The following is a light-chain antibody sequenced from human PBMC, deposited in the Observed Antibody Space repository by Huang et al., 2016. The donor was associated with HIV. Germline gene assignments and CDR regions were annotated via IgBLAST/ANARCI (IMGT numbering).Light chain of an antibody. Sequence: IQMTQSPTSLSASVGDRVSITCRASQSVSTYLNWYQQKPGKAPKLLIPSATSLHRGVPSRFMGSGSGTDFTLTIKGLQLDDFATYYCQQSYSALSSFGPGTRL. CDR1: QSVSTY. CDR2: SAT. V-gene: IGKV1-39*01. CDR3: QQSYSALSS. J-gene: IGKJ5*01.